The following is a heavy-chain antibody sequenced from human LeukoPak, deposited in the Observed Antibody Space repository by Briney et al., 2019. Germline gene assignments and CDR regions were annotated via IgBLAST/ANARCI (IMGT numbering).Heavy chain of an antibody. D-gene: IGHD3-10*01. CDR2: IYYSGST. J-gene: IGHJ5*02. V-gene: IGHV4-39*01. CDR1: GGSISSYY. Sequence: SETLSLTCTVSGGSISSYYWSWIRQPPGKGLEWIGSIYYSGSTYYNPSLKSRVTISVDTSKNQFSLKLSSVTAADTAVYYCARSWWFGELYRFDPWGQGTLVTVSS. CDR3: ARSWWFGELYRFDP.